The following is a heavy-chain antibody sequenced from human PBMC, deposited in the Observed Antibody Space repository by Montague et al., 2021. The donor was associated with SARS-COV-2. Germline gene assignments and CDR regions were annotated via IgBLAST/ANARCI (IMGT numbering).Heavy chain of an antibody. CDR3: ARDRGYGDFYYYGMDV. V-gene: IGHV3-48*03. CDR2: ISSSGSNI. D-gene: IGHD3-10*01. Sequence: SLRLSCAASGFTFSNYDMHWVRQAPGKGLEWVLYISSSGSNIYYADSVKGRFTISRDNAQNSLYLQMNSLRAGDTGVYYCARDRGYGDFYYYGMDVWGQGTTVTVSS. CDR1: GFTFSNYD. J-gene: IGHJ6*02.